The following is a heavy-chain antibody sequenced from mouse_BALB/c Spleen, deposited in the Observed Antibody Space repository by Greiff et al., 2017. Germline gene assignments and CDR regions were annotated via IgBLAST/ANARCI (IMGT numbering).Heavy chain of an antibody. Sequence: EVHLVESGGGLVKLGGSLKLSCAASGFTFSSYYMSWVRQTPEKRLELVAAINSNGGSTYYPDTVKGRFTISRDNAKNTLYLQMSSLKSEDTALYYCARAIYDGYLDYWGQGTTLTVSS. D-gene: IGHD2-3*01. V-gene: IGHV5-6-2*01. J-gene: IGHJ2*01. CDR3: ARAIYDGYLDY. CDR1: GFTFSSYY. CDR2: INSNGGST.